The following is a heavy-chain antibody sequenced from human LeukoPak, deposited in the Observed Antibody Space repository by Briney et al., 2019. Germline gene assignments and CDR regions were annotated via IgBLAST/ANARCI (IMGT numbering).Heavy chain of an antibody. CDR3: AKRQYGDYGYYYYGMDV. Sequence: GGSLRLSCAASGFTVGTNYMSWVRQAPGKGLEWVSIIYSGGSTYFADSVKGRFTISRDNPKNTLYLQMNSLRAEDTAVYYCAKRQYGDYGYYYYGMDVWGQGTTVTVSS. V-gene: IGHV3-53*01. CDR1: GFTVGTNY. CDR2: IYSGGST. J-gene: IGHJ6*02. D-gene: IGHD4-17*01.